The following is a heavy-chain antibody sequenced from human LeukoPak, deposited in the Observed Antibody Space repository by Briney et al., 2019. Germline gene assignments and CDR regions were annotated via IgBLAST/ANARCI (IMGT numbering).Heavy chain of an antibody. Sequence: SETLSLTCSVSGASIRTYYWSWIRQPPGKGLEWIGYIYYSGYTNSNPSLKSRVTISVDTSKNQFSLNLSSVTAADTAVYYCARHRSSSSPFFLYYGMDVWGQGTTVTVSS. J-gene: IGHJ6*02. CDR2: IYYSGYT. CDR1: GASIRTYY. V-gene: IGHV4-59*08. CDR3: ARHRSSSSPFFLYYGMDV. D-gene: IGHD6-6*01.